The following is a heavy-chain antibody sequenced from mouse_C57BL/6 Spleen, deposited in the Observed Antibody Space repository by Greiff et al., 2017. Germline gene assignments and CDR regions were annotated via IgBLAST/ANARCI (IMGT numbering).Heavy chain of an antibody. CDR2: INPSNGGT. D-gene: IGHD2-3*01. J-gene: IGHJ4*01. V-gene: IGHV1-53*01. CDR3: AICYYGYYDYAMDY. CDR1: GYTFNSYW. Sequence: QVQLQQPGTELVKPGASVTLSCKASGYTFNSYWMHWVKPRPGQGLEWLGNINPSNGGTNYNEKFKSKAALTVDQSSSTAYMQLSSLTSEDSAVYYCAICYYGYYDYAMDYWGQGTSVTVSS.